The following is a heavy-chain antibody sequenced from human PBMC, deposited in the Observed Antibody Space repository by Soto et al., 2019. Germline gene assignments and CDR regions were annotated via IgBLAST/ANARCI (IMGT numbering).Heavy chain of an antibody. V-gene: IGHV1-69*13. CDR3: ARAHDDFLSGYGIHFGY. Sequence: SVKVSCKASGGTFSSYAISWVRQAPGQGLEWMGGIIPIFGTANYAQKFQGRVTITADESTSTAYMELSSLRSEDTAVYYCARAHDDFLSGYGIHFGYWGQGTLVTVSS. CDR1: GGTFSSYA. CDR2: IIPIFGTA. D-gene: IGHD3-3*01. J-gene: IGHJ4*02.